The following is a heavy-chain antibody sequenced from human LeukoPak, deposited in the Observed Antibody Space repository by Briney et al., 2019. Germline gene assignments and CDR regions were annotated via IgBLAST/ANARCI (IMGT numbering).Heavy chain of an antibody. V-gene: IGHV3-74*03. CDR1: GFTFKRYW. CDR3: AKESAGIAAAGKVFDY. J-gene: IGHJ4*02. CDR2: ISPDGNSA. Sequence: GGSLRLSCAASGFTFKRYWMHWVRQAPGKGLVWVSRISPDGNSATYADSVKGRFTISRDNAKNTLYLQMNSLRAEDTAVYYCAKESAGIAAAGKVFDYWGQGTLVTVSS. D-gene: IGHD6-13*01.